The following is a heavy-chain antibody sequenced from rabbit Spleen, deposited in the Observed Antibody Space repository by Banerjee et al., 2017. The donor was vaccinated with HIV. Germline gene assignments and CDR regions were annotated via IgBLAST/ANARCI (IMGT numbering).Heavy chain of an antibody. Sequence: QEQLEESGGDLVKPGASLTLTCTASGFSFSGSYYMCWVRQAPGKGLEWIACIDTGSSGFTYFASWAKGRFTISKTSSTTVTLQMTSLTAADTATYFCARDIWSGTYYYAYGMDLWGPGTLVTVS. J-gene: IGHJ6*01. CDR1: GFSFSGSYY. V-gene: IGHV1S45*01. D-gene: IGHD5-1*01. CDR2: IDTGSSGFT. CDR3: ARDIWSGTYYYAYGMDL.